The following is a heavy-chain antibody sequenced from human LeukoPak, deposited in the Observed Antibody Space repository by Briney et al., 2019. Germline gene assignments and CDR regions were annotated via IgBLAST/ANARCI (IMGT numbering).Heavy chain of an antibody. V-gene: IGHV3-48*03. D-gene: IGHD6-13*01. J-gene: IGHJ4*02. CDR1: GFTFSAYH. CDR3: VRDNPRQQGFAY. CDR2: ISTTGTTI. Sequence: SLRLSCAASGFTFSAYHINWVRQAPGKGLEWISYISTTGTTIHYADSVKGRFAISRDNAKNSLYLQMNSLRAEDTAVYYCVRDNPRQQGFAYWGQGTLVTVSS.